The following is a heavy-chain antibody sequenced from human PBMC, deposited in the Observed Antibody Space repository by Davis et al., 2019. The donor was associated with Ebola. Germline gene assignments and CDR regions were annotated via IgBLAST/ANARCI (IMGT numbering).Heavy chain of an antibody. V-gene: IGHV7-4-1*02. CDR3: ATTIIATPGGFDY. D-gene: IGHD2-15*01. J-gene: IGHJ4*02. CDR2: INTNTGHP. Sequence: AASVKVSCKASGYTFTNYAINWVRQAPGQGLEWMGWINTNTGHPTYAQGFTGRFVFSLDTSVSTAYLQISSLKPEDAAVYYCATTIIATPGGFDYWGQGTLVTVSS. CDR1: GYTFTNYA.